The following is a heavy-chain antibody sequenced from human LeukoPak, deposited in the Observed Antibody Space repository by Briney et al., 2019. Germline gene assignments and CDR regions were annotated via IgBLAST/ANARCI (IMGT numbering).Heavy chain of an antibody. D-gene: IGHD4-17*01. CDR3: AREHYGDYGFDY. J-gene: IGHJ4*02. CDR2: ISSSSSYI. Sequence: GGSLRLSCAASGFTFSSYSMNWVRQAPGKGLEWVSSISSSSSYIYYADSVKGRFTISRDSAKNSLYLQMNSLRAEDTAVYYCAREHYGDYGFDYWGQGTLVTVSS. V-gene: IGHV3-21*01. CDR1: GFTFSSYS.